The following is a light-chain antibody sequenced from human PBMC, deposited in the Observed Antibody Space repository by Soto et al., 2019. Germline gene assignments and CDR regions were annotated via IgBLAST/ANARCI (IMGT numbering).Light chain of an antibody. CDR2: LNSDGSH. Sequence: QSVLTQSPSASASLGASVNLTCTLTGGHSTYSIGWHQQQPQRGPRFPMRLNSDGSHSKGDGIPDRFSGSSSGAERFLTISSLQSEDEADYYCQTWGRGIVVFGVGTKLTVL. V-gene: IGLV4-69*02. J-gene: IGLJ2*01. CDR1: GGHSTYS. CDR3: QTWGRGIVV.